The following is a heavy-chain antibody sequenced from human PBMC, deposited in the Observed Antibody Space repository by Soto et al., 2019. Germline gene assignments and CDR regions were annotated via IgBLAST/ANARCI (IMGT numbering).Heavy chain of an antibody. Sequence: PSETLSLTCAVYGGSFSGYYWSWIRQPPGKGLEWIGEINHSGSTNYNPSLKSRVTISVDTSKNQFSLKLSSVTAADTAVYYCARRDGYCSGGSCYPVNFDYWAQGTLVTVSS. CDR3: ARRDGYCSGGSCYPVNFDY. V-gene: IGHV4-34*01. CDR2: INHSGST. J-gene: IGHJ4*02. D-gene: IGHD2-15*01. CDR1: GGSFSGYY.